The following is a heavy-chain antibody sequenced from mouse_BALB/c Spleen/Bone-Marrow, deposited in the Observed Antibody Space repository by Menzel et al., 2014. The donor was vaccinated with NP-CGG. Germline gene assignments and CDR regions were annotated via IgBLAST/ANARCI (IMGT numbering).Heavy chain of an antibody. D-gene: IGHD2-2*01. CDR2: IDPANGNT. CDR1: GFNIKDTY. CDR3: ASYVYGYYFDY. Sequence: VQLQQSGAELVKPGASVELSCTASGFNIKDTYMHWVKQRPEQGLEWIGRIDPANGNTKYDPKFQGKATITADTSSNTAYLQLSSPTSEDTAVYYCASYVYGYYFDYWGQGTTLTVSS. V-gene: IGHV14-3*02. J-gene: IGHJ2*01.